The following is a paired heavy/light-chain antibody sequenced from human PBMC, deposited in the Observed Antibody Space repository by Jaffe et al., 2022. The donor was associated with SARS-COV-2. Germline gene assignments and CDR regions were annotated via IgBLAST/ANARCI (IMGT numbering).Light chain of an antibody. Sequence: QSVLTQPPSVSAAPGQKVTISCSGSSSNIGNNYISWYQQLPGTAPKLLIYENNKRPSGIPDRFSGSKSGTSATLGITGLQTGDEADYYCETWDSSLSAGVFGGGTKLTVL. V-gene: IGLV1-51*02. CDR1: SSNIGNNY. J-gene: IGLJ3*02. CDR2: ENN. CDR3: ETWDSSLSAGV.
Heavy chain of an antibody. V-gene: IGHV2-5*02. CDR2: IYWDDDK. D-gene: IGHD3-10*01. Sequence: QITLKESGPTLVKPTQTLTLTCTFSGFSLSTSGVGVGWIRQPPGKALEWLVVIYWDDDKRYSPSLKSRLTVTKDTSKNQVVLTLTNMDPVDTATYYCAHRRSVWFGDLLRHDAFDFWGQGTMVTVSS. CDR1: GFSLSTSGVG. J-gene: IGHJ3*01. CDR3: AHRRSVWFGDLLRHDAFDF.